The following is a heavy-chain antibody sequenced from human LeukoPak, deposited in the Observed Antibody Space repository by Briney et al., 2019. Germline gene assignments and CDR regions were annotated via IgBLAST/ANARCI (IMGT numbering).Heavy chain of an antibody. J-gene: IGHJ6*03. CDR2: ISTYDGST. CDR3: ARVPAYSSSSVRGGYYYYMDV. Sequence: ASVKVSCKASGYTFTTYGINWVRQAPGQGLEWMGWISTYDGSTNYAQKLRDRVTMMRDTSTSTAYMELRSLRSDDTAVYYCARVPAYSSSSVRGGYYYYMDVWGKGTTVTVSS. D-gene: IGHD6-6*01. CDR1: GYTFTTYG. V-gene: IGHV1-18*01.